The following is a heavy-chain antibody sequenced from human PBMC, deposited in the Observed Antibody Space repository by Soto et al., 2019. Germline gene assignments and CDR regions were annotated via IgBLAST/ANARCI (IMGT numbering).Heavy chain of an antibody. CDR3: ARTRSFTLGFYYDGTDV. J-gene: IGHJ6*04. V-gene: IGHV5-51*01. D-gene: IGHD6-6*01. CDR2: IYPGDSDT. Sequence: GDSLKISCQGSGYGFASYWIGWVRQMPGKDLEWMGIIYPGDSDTRYSPSFQGQVTISADKSLRTAYLQWTSLKASDTALYYCARTRSFTLGFYYDGTDVWGKGTTVTNSS. CDR1: GYGFASYW.